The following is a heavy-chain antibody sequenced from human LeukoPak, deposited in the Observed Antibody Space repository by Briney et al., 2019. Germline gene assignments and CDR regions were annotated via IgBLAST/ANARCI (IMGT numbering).Heavy chain of an antibody. CDR2: ISAYNGNT. Sequence: ASVKVSCKASGYTFTSYGISWVRQAPGQGLEWMGWISAYNGNTNYAQKLQGRVTMTTDTSTSTAYMELRSLRSDDTAVYYCAGHGSGSYYNGEFDYWGQGTLVTVSS. CDR1: GYTFTSYG. J-gene: IGHJ4*02. D-gene: IGHD3-10*01. V-gene: IGHV1-18*01. CDR3: AGHGSGSYYNGEFDY.